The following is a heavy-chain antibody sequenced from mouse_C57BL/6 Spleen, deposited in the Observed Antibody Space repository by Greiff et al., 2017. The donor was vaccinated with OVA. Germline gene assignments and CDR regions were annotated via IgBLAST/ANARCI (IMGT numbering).Heavy chain of an antibody. Sequence: EVNLVESEGGLVQPGSSMKLSCTASGFTFSDYYMAWVRQVPEKGLEWVANINYDGSSTYYLDSLKSRFIISRDNAKNILYLQMSSLKSEDTATYYCARGDGSFDYWGQGTTLTVSS. CDR2: INYDGSST. D-gene: IGHD1-1*01. CDR1: GFTFSDYY. V-gene: IGHV5-16*01. CDR3: ARGDGSFDY. J-gene: IGHJ2*01.